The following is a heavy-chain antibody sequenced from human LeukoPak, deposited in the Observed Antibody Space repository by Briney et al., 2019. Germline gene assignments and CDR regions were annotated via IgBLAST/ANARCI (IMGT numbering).Heavy chain of an antibody. V-gene: IGHV3-30*18. D-gene: IGHD3-22*01. J-gene: IGHJ3*02. CDR2: ISYDRSNK. CDR3: AKDYDSSGWAAFDI. Sequence: PGGSLRLSCAASGFTFNSFGMHWVRQAPGKGLEWVAVISYDRSNKYFADSVKGRFTISRDNSKNTLYLQMNSLRAEDTAVYYCAKDYDSSGWAAFDIWGQGTMVTVSS. CDR1: GFTFNSFG.